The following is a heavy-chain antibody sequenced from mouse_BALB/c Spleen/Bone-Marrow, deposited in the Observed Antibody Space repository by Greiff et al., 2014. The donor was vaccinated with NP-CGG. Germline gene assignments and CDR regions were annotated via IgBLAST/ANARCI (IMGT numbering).Heavy chain of an antibody. CDR2: IYPGDGDT. CDR3: ARNYYGSSYEDFEG. J-gene: IGHJ1*01. Sequence: VQLQQSGAELARPGASVKLSCKASGYTFTSYWMQWVKQRPGQGLEWIGAIYPGDGDTRYTQKFKGKATLTADKSSSTAYMQPRSLASEDSAVYYWARNYYGSSYEDFEGWGAGDTVHGS. V-gene: IGHV1-87*01. CDR1: GYTFTSYW. D-gene: IGHD1-1*01.